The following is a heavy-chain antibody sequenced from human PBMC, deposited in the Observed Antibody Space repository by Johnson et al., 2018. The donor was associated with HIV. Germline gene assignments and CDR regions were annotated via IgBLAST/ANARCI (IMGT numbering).Heavy chain of an antibody. J-gene: IGHJ3*02. CDR2: ISYDGDDK. CDR1: GFSFSDYG. V-gene: IGHV3-30*18. Sequence: QVQLVESGGGVVQPGRSLRLSCAASGFSFSDYGIHWVRQAPGKGLEWVAVISYDGDDKHYGDSVEGRFTIYRDNSKKTLYLQMNSLRPEDTAVYFCAKDAGSGSSWEFAFDIWGKGTKVTVSS. CDR3: AKDAGSGSSWEFAFDI. D-gene: IGHD3-10*01.